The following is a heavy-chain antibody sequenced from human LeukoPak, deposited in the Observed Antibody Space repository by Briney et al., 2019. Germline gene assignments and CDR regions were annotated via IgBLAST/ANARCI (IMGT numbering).Heavy chain of an antibody. V-gene: IGHV1-2*02. J-gene: IGHJ4*02. CDR1: GYTFTGYY. CDR3: AGTDYYDSQGDY. CDR2: INPNSGGT. D-gene: IGHD3-22*01. Sequence: GASVKVSCKASGYTFTGYYMHWGRQAPGQGLEWMGWINPNSGGTTYAQKFQGRVTMTRDTSISTAYMELSRLRSDDTAVYYCAGTDYYDSQGDYWGQGTLVTVSS.